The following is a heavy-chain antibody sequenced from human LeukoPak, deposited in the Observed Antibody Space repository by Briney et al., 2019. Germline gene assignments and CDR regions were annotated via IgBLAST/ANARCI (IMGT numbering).Heavy chain of an antibody. V-gene: IGHV3-30*18. CDR3: AKDRYGDYLPLRPDDAFDI. CDR1: GFTFTGYG. Sequence: PGGSLRLSCAASGFTFTGYGMHWVRQAPGKGLEWVTVISYAGSNKYYADSVKGRFTVSRDNSKNTLYLQMNSLRAEDTAMYYCAKDRYGDYLPLRPDDAFDIWGQGTMVTVSS. CDR2: ISYAGSNK. J-gene: IGHJ3*02. D-gene: IGHD4-17*01.